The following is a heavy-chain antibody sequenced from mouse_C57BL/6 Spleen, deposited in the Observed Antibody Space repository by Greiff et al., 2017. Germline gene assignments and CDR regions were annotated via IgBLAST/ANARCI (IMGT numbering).Heavy chain of an antibody. CDR3: ARGLDFDY. D-gene: IGHD3-1*01. Sequence: EVQLQQSGPVLVKPGASVKMSCKASGYTFTDYYMNWVKQSHGKSLEWIGLINPYNGGTSYNQQFKGKATLTVDKASSTAYMARNGLTSEDSAVYYCARGLDFDYWGQGTTLTVSS. J-gene: IGHJ2*01. V-gene: IGHV1-19*01. CDR2: INPYNGGT. CDR1: GYTFTDYY.